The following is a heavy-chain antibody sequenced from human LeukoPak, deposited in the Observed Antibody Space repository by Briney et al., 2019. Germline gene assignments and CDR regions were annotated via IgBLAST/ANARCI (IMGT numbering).Heavy chain of an antibody. CDR2: ISANNGNT. D-gene: IGHD1-26*01. J-gene: IGHJ6*02. CDR3: AREEESGSYHGREDYYYGMDV. CDR1: GGTFSSYT. Sequence: GASVKVSCKASGGTFSSYTISWVRQAPGQGLEWMGRISANNGNTNYVQKLQGRVTMTTDTSTSKAYMELRSLRSDDTAVYYCAREEESGSYHGREDYYYGMDVWGQGTTVTVSS. V-gene: IGHV1-18*01.